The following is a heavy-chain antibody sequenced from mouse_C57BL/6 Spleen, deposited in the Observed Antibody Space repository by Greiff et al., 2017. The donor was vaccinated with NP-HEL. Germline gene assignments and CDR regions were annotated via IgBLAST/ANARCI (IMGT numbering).Heavy chain of an antibody. CDR1: GYTFTDYY. D-gene: IGHD2-12*01. V-gene: IGHV1-26*01. CDR3: AYYSGAWFAY. Sequence: VQLQQSGPELVKPGASVKISCKASGYTFTDYYMNWVKQSHGKSLEWIGDINPNNGGTSYNQKFKGKATLTVDRSSSTAYMELRSLTSEDSAVYYCAYYSGAWFAYWGQGTLVTVSA. J-gene: IGHJ3*01. CDR2: INPNNGGT.